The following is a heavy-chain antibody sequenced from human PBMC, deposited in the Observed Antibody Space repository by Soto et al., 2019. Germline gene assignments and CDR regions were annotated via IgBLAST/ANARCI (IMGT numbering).Heavy chain of an antibody. CDR2: IYYSGST. J-gene: IGHJ6*03. Sequence: SETLSLTCTVSGGSLSSGGYYWSWIRQHPGKGLEWIGYIYYSGSTYYNPSLKSRVTRSVDTSKNQFSLKLSSVTAADTAVYYCARDRVDGWSYRSYYDMDVWGKGTTVTVSS. CDR3: ARDRVDGWSYRSYYDMDV. CDR1: GGSLSSGGYY. V-gene: IGHV4-31*03. D-gene: IGHD3-16*02.